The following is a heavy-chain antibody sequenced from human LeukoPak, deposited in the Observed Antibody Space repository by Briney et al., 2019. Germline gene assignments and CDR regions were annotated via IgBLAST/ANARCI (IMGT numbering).Heavy chain of an antibody. Sequence: GASVKVSCKASGYTFTAYYMHWVRQAPGQGLEWMGRINPNSGDTNYAQKFQGRVTITRDTSISTAYMELSRLRSDDTAVYYRARDKGRDGYTAFDYWGQGTLVTVSS. J-gene: IGHJ4*02. V-gene: IGHV1-2*06. D-gene: IGHD5-24*01. CDR3: ARDKGRDGYTAFDY. CDR1: GYTFTAYY. CDR2: INPNSGDT.